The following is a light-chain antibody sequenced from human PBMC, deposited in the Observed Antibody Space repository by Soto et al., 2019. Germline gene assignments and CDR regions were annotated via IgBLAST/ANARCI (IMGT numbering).Light chain of an antibody. CDR2: WAS. J-gene: IGKJ2*01. CDR1: QSVLYSPDNKND. Sequence: DIVMTQSPDSLAVSLGERATITCKSSQSVLYSPDNKNDLAWYQQRPGQPPKLLIYWASTREAGVPDRFSGSWSGTDFTITISSVQAEDVAVYSCQQYYNIPSYPCGQGTKLEIK. V-gene: IGKV4-1*01. CDR3: QQYYNIPSYP.